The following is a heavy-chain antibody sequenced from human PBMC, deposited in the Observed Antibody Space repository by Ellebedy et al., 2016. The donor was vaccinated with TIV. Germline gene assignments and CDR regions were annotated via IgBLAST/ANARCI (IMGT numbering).Heavy chain of an antibody. CDR2: ISYSGST. CDR1: GGSISNYY. J-gene: IGHJ6*03. Sequence: SETLSLXCTVSGGSISNYYWSWIRQPPGKGLEYIGYISYSGSTNYNPSLKSRVTISVDTSKNQFSLKLSSVTAADTAVYYCARAGSIAARPNYYYYYMDVWGKGTTVTVSS. D-gene: IGHD6-6*01. V-gene: IGHV4-59*01. CDR3: ARAGSIAARPNYYYYYMDV.